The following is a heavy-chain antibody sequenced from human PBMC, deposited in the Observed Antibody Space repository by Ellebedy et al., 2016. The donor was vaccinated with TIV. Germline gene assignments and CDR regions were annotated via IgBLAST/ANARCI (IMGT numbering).Heavy chain of an antibody. Sequence: AASVKVSCKASGYTFTGYYMHWVQQAPGQGLEWMGWINPNSGGTNYAQKFQGWVTMTRDTSISTAYMELSRLRSDDTAVYYCARDLSVTTTTSGAFDIWGQGTMVTVSS. CDR2: INPNSGGT. V-gene: IGHV1-2*04. D-gene: IGHD4-17*01. J-gene: IGHJ3*02. CDR3: ARDLSVTTTTSGAFDI. CDR1: GYTFTGYY.